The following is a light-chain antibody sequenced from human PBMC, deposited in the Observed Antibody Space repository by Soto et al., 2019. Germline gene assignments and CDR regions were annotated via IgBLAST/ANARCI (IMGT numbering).Light chain of an antibody. CDR2: GAY. J-gene: IGKJ1*01. CDR3: QQYDNWPPWT. Sequence: EIVMTQSPATLSASPGERATLSCRASQSVSGKLAWYQQKPGQAPRLLIYGAYTRATGVPARFSGSGSETEFTLTISGLQLEDFAVYYCQQYDNWPPWTFGRGTKVDIK. CDR1: QSVSGK. V-gene: IGKV3-15*01.